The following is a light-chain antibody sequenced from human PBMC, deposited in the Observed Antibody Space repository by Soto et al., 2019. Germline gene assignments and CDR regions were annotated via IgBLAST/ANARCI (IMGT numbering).Light chain of an antibody. Sequence: EIVMTQSPATLSVSPGERATLSCRAGQSVGTTLAWYQQKPGQAPRLLIYDTSTRATGTPARFSGSGSGTEFTLTISGLQSDDFAVYYCQQHGASPYTFGQGTVLEIK. V-gene: IGKV3-15*01. CDR3: QQHGASPYT. CDR2: DTS. CDR1: QSVGTT. J-gene: IGKJ2*01.